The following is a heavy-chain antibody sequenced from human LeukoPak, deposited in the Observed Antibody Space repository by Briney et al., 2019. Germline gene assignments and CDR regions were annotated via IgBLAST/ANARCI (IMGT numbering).Heavy chain of an antibody. D-gene: IGHD2-2*01. CDR3: ARTTEGYCSSTRCYGFSYYYYMDV. J-gene: IGHJ6*03. V-gene: IGHV4-30-4*07. CDR2: IYHSGAA. Sequence: SETLSLTCGVSGDSISSDGHSWSWIRQPPGKGLEWVGYIYHSGAAYHNPSLKSRLALSVDTSNNQFSLKLSSVTAADTAVYYCARTTEGYCSSTRCYGFSYYYYMDVWGKGTTVTISS. CDR1: GDSISSDGHS.